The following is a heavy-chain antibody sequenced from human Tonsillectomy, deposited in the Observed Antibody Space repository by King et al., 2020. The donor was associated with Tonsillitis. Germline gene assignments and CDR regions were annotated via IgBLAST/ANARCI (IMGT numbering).Heavy chain of an antibody. CDR1: GGSISSSRYY. V-gene: IGHV4-39*01. CDR3: ARQGFGELDFDY. CDR2: IYYSWGT. D-gene: IGHD3-10*01. Sequence: QLQESGPGLVKPSETLSLTCTVSGGSISSSRYYWGWIRQPPGKGLEWIGSIYYSWGTYYNPALKSRVTISVDTSKNQFSLKLSSVTAADTAVYYCARQGFGELDFDYWGQGTLVTVSS. J-gene: IGHJ4*02.